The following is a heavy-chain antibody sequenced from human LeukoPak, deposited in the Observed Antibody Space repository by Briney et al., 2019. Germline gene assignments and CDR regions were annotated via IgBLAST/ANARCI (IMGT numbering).Heavy chain of an antibody. CDR3: AIRDDYDSSVDY. V-gene: IGHV4-39*07. J-gene: IGHJ4*02. CDR2: VYYSGNT. D-gene: IGHD3-22*01. CDR1: GGSISSGSYY. Sequence: PSETLSLTCTVSGGSISSGSYYWGWVRQSPGKGLEWIGSVYYSGNTYYIPSLKSRITISRDTSKNQFSLKLTSVTAADTAVYYCAIRDDYDSSVDYWGQGTLVTVSS.